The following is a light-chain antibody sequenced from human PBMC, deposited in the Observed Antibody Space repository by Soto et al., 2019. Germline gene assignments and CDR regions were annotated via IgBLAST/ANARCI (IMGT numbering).Light chain of an antibody. J-gene: IGKJ5*01. CDR3: QQYNSYSIT. CDR1: QSISSW. V-gene: IGKV1-5*01. Sequence: DIQITQSPSTLSASVGDRATLTCRASQSISSWLAWYQQKPGKAPKLLIYDASSLESGVPSRFSGSGSGTEFTLTISSLQPDDFATYYCQQYNSYSITFGQGARLEI. CDR2: DAS.